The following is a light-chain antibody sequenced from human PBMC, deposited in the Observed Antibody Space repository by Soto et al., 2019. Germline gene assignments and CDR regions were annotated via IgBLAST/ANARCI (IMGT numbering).Light chain of an antibody. Sequence: QSALTQPASVSGSPGQSITISCTGTSSDVGGYNYVSWYQQHPGRAPKLMIYDVSYRPSGVSNRFSGSKSGNTASLTISGLQAEDEADYYCSSYTSTNPLYVFGPGTKLTVL. J-gene: IGLJ1*01. V-gene: IGLV2-14*03. CDR3: SSYTSTNPLYV. CDR2: DVS. CDR1: SSDVGGYNY.